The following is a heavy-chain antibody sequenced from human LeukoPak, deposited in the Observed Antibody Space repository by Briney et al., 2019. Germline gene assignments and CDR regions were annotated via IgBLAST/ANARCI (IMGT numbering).Heavy chain of an antibody. CDR2: IIPLFGTA. D-gene: IGHD6-19*01. CDR3: ARGMAGNQDVFDI. V-gene: IGHV1-69*05. CDR1: GGSFSSYG. Sequence: GASVKVSCKASGGSFSSYGISWVRQAPGQGLEWMGGIIPLFGTADYVQKFQGRVTMTTDESMSTAYMELSSLRSEDTAVYYCARGMAGNQDVFDIWGQGTMVTVSS. J-gene: IGHJ3*02.